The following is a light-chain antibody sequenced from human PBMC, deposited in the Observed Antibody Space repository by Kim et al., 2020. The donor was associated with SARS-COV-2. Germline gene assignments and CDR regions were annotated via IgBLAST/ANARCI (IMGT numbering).Light chain of an antibody. J-gene: IGLJ1*01. Sequence: SYELTQPLSVSVSPGQTATITCSGHNVGDKYVSWYQQSPGQSPVLVIYQDDKRPSGIPERFSGSNSGTTATLTISGTQAVDEADYFCLAWHNSAYIFGGGTKVTVL. CDR1: NVGDKY. V-gene: IGLV3-1*01. CDR2: QDD. CDR3: LAWHNSAYI.